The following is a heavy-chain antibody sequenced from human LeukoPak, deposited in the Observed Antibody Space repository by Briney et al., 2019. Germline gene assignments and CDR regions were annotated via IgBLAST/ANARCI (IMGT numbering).Heavy chain of an antibody. Sequence: PGGSLRLSCTTSGLTFTSHGFHWLRQVVGKRLEWVAFVRNDGSDTYHANSVKGRFSVSRGDSKNTLYLQMNSLRPEDTAIYYCARDSGKDYFDSWGQGTQVTVSS. J-gene: IGHJ4*02. D-gene: IGHD2-15*01. CDR1: GLTFTSHG. CDR3: ARDSGKDYFDS. V-gene: IGHV3-30*02. CDR2: VRNDGSDT.